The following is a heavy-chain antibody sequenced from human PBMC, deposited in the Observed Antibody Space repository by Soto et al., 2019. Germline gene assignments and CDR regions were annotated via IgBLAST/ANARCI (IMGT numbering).Heavy chain of an antibody. CDR3: ASHLGWLHIISY. D-gene: IGHD3-3*01. CDR1: GYSISSGYY. CDR2: IYHSGST. Sequence: PSETLSLTCAVSGYSISSGYYWGWIRQPPGKGLEWIGSIYHSGSTYYNPSLKSRVTISVDTSKNQFSLKLSSVTAADTAVYYCASHLGWLHIISYWGQGTLVT. J-gene: IGHJ4*02. V-gene: IGHV4-38-2*01.